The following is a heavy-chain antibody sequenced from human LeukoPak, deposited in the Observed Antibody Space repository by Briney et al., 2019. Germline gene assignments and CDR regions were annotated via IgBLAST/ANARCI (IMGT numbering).Heavy chain of an antibody. Sequence: GGSLRLSCAASGFTFSSYGMHWVRQAPGKGLEWVAFIRYDGSNKYYADSVKGRFTISRDNSKNTLYLQMNSLRAEDTAVYYCAKGTSGFWSGYPHGALDYWGQGTLVTVSS. CDR1: GFTFSSYG. D-gene: IGHD3-3*01. V-gene: IGHV3-30*02. CDR2: IRYDGSNK. J-gene: IGHJ4*02. CDR3: AKGTSGFWSGYPHGALDY.